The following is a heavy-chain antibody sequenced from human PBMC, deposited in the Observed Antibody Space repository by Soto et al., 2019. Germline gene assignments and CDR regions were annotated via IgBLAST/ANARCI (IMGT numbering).Heavy chain of an antibody. CDR2: INHSGST. D-gene: IGHD5-18*01. Sequence: QVQLQQWGAGLLKPSETLSLTCAVYGGSFSGYYWSWIRQPPGKGLEWIGEINHSGSTNYNPSLKSRVTISVDTSKNQFALKLSSVTAADTAVYYCARIPPQDTAMDDWCQGTLVTVSS. J-gene: IGHJ4*02. CDR3: ARIPPQDTAMDD. V-gene: IGHV4-34*01. CDR1: GGSFSGYY.